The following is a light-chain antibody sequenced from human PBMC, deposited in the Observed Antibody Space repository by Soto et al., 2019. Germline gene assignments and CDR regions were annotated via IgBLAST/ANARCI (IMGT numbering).Light chain of an antibody. Sequence: QPVLTQPPSVSGAPGQRVTISCTGSSSNIGAGYDVHWYQQLPGTAPKLLIYGNSNRPSGVPDRFSGSKSGTSASLAITGLQAEDEADYYCQSYDSSLGGWVVFGGGTKLTVL. J-gene: IGLJ2*01. CDR1: SSNIGAGYD. V-gene: IGLV1-40*01. CDR2: GNS. CDR3: QSYDSSLGGWVV.